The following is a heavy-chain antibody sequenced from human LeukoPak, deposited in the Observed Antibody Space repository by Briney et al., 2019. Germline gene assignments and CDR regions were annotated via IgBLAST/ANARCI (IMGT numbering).Heavy chain of an antibody. J-gene: IGHJ5*02. V-gene: IGHV1-18*01. CDR3: ARCAFTIFGVVTPNWFDP. Sequence: ASVKVSCKASGYTFTSYGISWVRQAPGQGLEWMGWISAYNGNTNYAQKLQGRVTMTTDTSTSTAYMELRSLRSDDTAVYYCARCAFTIFGVVTPNWFDPWGQGTLVTVSS. CDR1: GYTFTSYG. D-gene: IGHD3-3*01. CDR2: ISAYNGNT.